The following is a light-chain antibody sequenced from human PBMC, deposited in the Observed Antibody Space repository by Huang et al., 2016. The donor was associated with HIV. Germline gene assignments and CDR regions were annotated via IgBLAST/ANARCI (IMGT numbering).Light chain of an antibody. CDR3: QQSYSTPLT. CDR2: AAS. J-gene: IGKJ4*01. Sequence: DIQMTQSPSSLSASVGDRLTITCRASQYINTYLNWYQQKPGKSPDLLIYAASNLQSCVPSRFSGSGSGTYFTLTISSLQPEDFATYYCQQSYSTPLTFGGGTKVEIK. CDR1: QYINTY. V-gene: IGKV1-39*01.